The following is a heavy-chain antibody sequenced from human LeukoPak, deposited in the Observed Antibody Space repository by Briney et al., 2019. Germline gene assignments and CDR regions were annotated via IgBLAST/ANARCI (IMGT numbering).Heavy chain of an antibody. J-gene: IGHJ4*02. CDR2: IHPISGGT. CDR1: GYIFADYH. Sequence: SMKVSCKASGYIFADYHMHWVRQAPGQGLEWMGWIHPISGGTKYAPRFQGRVTMTGDTSTSTAYMELTRLRSDDTAVYYCGRDLSGDIGSYFDYWGQGSLVTVSS. V-gene: IGHV1-2*02. CDR3: GRDLSGDIGSYFDY. D-gene: IGHD2-15*01.